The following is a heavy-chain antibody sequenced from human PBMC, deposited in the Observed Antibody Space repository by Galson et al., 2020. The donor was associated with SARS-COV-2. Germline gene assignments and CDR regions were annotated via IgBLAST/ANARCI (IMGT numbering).Heavy chain of an antibody. V-gene: IGHV3-13*01. CDR2: IDVAGDT. J-gene: IGHJ4*02. CDR3: ARARPYYYGSGSFSYFEY. D-gene: IGHD3-10*01. Sequence: GESLKISCVASGFTFDSYDMHWVRQAPGKGLEWVSVIDVAGDTYYPDSVKGRFTVSRESAKNSLYLQMNSLRAGDTAVYYCARARPYYYGSGSFSYFEYWGQVTLVTVSS. CDR1: GFTFDSYD.